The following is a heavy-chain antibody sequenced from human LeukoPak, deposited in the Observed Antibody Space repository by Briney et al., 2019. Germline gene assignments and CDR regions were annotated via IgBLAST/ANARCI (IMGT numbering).Heavy chain of an antibody. V-gene: IGHV1-46*01. CDR3: ARGGCGDSAAPFDD. CDR1: GYTFTSCY. D-gene: IGHD2-21*02. CDR2: INPSAVSP. Sequence: ASLKVSCKTSGYTFTSCYMHWVRHTPGQGLGWMGMINPSAVSPRYAQKFQGRVTMTTDTSTSTVYMELSSLSPEDTAVYYCARGGCGDSAAPFDDWGQGTLVPVSS. J-gene: IGHJ4*02.